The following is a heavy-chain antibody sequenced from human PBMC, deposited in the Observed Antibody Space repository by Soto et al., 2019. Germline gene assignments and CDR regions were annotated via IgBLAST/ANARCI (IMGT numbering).Heavy chain of an antibody. V-gene: IGHV3-74*01. CDR2: MNSDGSST. J-gene: IGHJ4*02. CDR1: GFTFGNSW. Sequence: PGGSLRLSCAASGFTFGNSWMRWVRQAPGEGLEWVSRMNSDGSSTNYADSVKGRFTVSRDNAKNTLYLQMNSLRAEDTAVYYCATAEVDYWGPGTLVTVSS. CDR3: ATAEVDY.